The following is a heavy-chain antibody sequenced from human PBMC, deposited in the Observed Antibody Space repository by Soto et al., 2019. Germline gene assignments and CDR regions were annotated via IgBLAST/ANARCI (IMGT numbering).Heavy chain of an antibody. CDR2: IYYSGST. J-gene: IGHJ1*01. Sequence: LSLTCTVSGGSISSSSYYWGWIRQPPGKGLECIGSIYYSGSTYYNPSLKSRVTISVDTSKNQFSLKLSSVTAADTAVYYCARHVGSSSSGLSEYFQHWGQGTLVTVSS. D-gene: IGHD6-6*01. CDR1: GGSISSSSYY. V-gene: IGHV4-39*01. CDR3: ARHVGSSSSGLSEYFQH.